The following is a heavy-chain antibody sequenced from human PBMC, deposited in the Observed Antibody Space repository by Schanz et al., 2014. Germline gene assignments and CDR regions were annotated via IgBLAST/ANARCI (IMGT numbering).Heavy chain of an antibody. J-gene: IGHJ5*02. V-gene: IGHV3-30*14. CDR3: ARGRARQLVHWFDP. CDR1: GFTFSNYA. CDR2: ISFDGSIK. Sequence: QVELVESGGGVVQPGRSLRLSCAASGFTFSNYAMHWVRQAPGKGLDWVAVISFDGSIKYHADSVKGRFTISRENGKNSLYLQMNSLRAEDTAVYYCARGRARQLVHWFDPWGQGTLVTVSS. D-gene: IGHD6-13*01.